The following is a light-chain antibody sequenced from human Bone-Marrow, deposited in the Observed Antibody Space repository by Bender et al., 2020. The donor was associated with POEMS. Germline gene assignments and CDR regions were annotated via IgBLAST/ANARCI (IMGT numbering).Light chain of an antibody. CDR3: QSYDNSLGGWV. V-gene: IGLV2-14*03. CDR1: SSDIAAYDY. Sequence: QSALTQPASVSGSPGQSITISCTGTSSDIAAYDYVSWYQQHPGKAPKLLIYDVNTRPSGVSSRFSGSKSGNTASLAITGLQAEDEGDYYCQSYDNSLGGWVFGGGTKLTVL. CDR2: DVN. J-gene: IGLJ3*02.